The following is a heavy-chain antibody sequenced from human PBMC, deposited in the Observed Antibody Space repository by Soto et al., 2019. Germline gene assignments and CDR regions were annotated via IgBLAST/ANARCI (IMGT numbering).Heavy chain of an antibody. Sequence: EVQLVESGGGLIQPGGSLRLSCAASGFTVSSNYMSWVCQAPGKGLEWVSVIYSGGSTYYADSVKGRFTISRDNSKNTLYLQMNSLRAEDTAVYYCARELSPPYYYYGMDVWGQGTTVTVSS. J-gene: IGHJ6*02. CDR3: ARELSPPYYYYGMDV. V-gene: IGHV3-53*01. CDR2: IYSGGST. CDR1: GFTVSSNY.